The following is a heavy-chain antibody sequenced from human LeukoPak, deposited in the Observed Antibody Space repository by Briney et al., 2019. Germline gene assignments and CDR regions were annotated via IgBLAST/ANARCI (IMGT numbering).Heavy chain of an antibody. D-gene: IGHD2-21*02. V-gene: IGHV1-69*04. Sequence: GASVKVSCKASGGTFSSYAISWVRQAPGQGLEWMGRIIPFLGIANYAQKFQGRVTITADKSTSTAYMELSSLRSEDTAVYYCACQYCGGDCYNFDYWGQGTLVTVSS. J-gene: IGHJ4*02. CDR3: ACQYCGGDCYNFDY. CDR1: GGTFSSYA. CDR2: IIPFLGIA.